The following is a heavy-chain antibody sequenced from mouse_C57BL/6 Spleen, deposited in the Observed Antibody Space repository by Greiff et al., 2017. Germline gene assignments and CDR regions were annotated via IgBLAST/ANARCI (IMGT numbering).Heavy chain of an antibody. CDR3: ARMAGYYGYYFDY. J-gene: IGHJ2*01. D-gene: IGHD2-3*01. Sequence: QVQLKESGPGLVQPSQSLSITCTVSGFSLTSYGVHWVRQSPGKGLEWLGVIWSGGSTDYNAAFISRLSISKDNSKSQVFFKMNSLQADDTAIYYCARMAGYYGYYFDYWGQGTTLTVSS. CDR2: IWSGGST. CDR1: GFSLTSYG. V-gene: IGHV2-2*01.